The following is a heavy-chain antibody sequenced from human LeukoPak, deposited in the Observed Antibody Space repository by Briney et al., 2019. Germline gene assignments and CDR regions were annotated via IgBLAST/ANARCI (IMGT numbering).Heavy chain of an antibody. V-gene: IGHV1-2*02. J-gene: IGHJ5*01. CDR2: LNPNSGVT. D-gene: IGHD2-15*01. CDR3: ARQADNNWFDS. Sequence: ASVKVSCKASGYTFTGYYMHWVRQAPGQGLEWMGWLNPNSGVTKYAQKFQGRVTMTRDTSISTAYLELNRLSSDDSAVFYCARQADNNWFDSWGQGTLVTVSS. CDR1: GYTFTGYY.